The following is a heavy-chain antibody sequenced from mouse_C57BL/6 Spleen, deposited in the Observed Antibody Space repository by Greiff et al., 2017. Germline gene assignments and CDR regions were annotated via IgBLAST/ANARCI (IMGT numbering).Heavy chain of an antibody. Sequence: DVMLVESGGGLVQPGGSMKLSCVASGFTFSNYWMNWVRQSPEKGLEWVAQIRLKSDNYATHYAESVKGRFTISRDDSKSSVYLQMNNLRAEDTGIYYCTDDYWYFDVWGTGTTVTVSS. CDR3: TDDYWYFDV. CDR1: GFTFSNYW. J-gene: IGHJ1*03. CDR2: IRLKSDNYAT. V-gene: IGHV6-3*01.